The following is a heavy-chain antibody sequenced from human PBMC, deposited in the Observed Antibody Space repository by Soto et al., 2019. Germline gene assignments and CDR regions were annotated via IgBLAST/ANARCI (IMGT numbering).Heavy chain of an antibody. CDR1: GFTFSSYA. CDR2: ISSSSSYI. CDR3: ARGVPAYFDY. J-gene: IGHJ4*02. Sequence: GGSRRLSCAASGFTFSSYAMSWVRQAPGKGLEWVSSISSSSSYIYYADSVKGRFTISRDSAKNSLYLQMNSLRAEDTAVYYCARGVPAYFDYWGQGTLVTVSS. V-gene: IGHV3-21*01.